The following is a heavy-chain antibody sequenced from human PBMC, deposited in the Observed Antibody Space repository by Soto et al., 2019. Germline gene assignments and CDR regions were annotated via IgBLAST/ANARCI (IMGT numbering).Heavy chain of an antibody. D-gene: IGHD2-15*01. V-gene: IGHV1-69*13. CDR1: GGTFSSYA. CDR2: IIPIFGTA. CDR3: ARVSDRYCSGGSCYNWFDP. J-gene: IGHJ5*02. Sequence: ASVKVSCKASGGTFSSYAISWVRQSPGQGLEWMGGIIPIFGTANYAQKFQGRVTITADESTSTAYMELSSLRSEDTAVYYCARVSDRYCSGGSCYNWFDPWGQGTLVTVSS.